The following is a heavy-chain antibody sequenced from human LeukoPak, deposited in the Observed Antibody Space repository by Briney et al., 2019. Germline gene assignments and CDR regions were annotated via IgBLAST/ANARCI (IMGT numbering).Heavy chain of an antibody. CDR1: GGSISSYY. D-gene: IGHD3-16*02. Sequence: KPSETLSLTCTVSGGSISSYYWGWIRQPPRKGLEWVGSIYYSWSTYFNQYLQRRVTISVDTSKNQFSLELSSVTAADTAVYYCARDREDDYVWGSYRYILAFDSWGQGTMVTVSS. CDR3: ARDREDDYVWGSYRYILAFDS. CDR2: IYYSWST. V-gene: IGHV4-39*07. J-gene: IGHJ3*02.